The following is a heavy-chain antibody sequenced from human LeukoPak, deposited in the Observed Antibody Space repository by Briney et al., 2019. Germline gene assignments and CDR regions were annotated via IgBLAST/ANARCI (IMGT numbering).Heavy chain of an antibody. D-gene: IGHD1-26*01. Sequence: SETLSLTCTVSGDSIRSYYWRWIREPPGKGRVWIGYIYYSGSTNYNPSLKSRVTISVDTSKYQYPLKLSSVTAADTAVYYCARALSGSYPFDYWGQGTLVTVSS. CDR2: IYYSGST. CDR3: ARALSGSYPFDY. V-gene: IGHV4-59*01. J-gene: IGHJ4*02. CDR1: GDSIRSYY.